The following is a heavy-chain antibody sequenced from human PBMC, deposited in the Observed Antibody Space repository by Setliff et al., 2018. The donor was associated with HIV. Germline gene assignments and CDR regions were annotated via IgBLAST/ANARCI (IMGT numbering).Heavy chain of an antibody. V-gene: IGHV1-69*06. CDR2: IIPIFGTT. D-gene: IGHD3-10*01. J-gene: IGHJ4*02. Sequence: SVKVSCKASGGTFSSYAIHWVRQAPGQGLEWMGRIIPIFGTTNYAQKFHGRVTITADKSTSTAYMELSSLRSEDTAVYFCARERITMIRGVNGDYWGQGTLVTVSS. CDR1: GGTFSSYA. CDR3: ARERITMIRGVNGDY.